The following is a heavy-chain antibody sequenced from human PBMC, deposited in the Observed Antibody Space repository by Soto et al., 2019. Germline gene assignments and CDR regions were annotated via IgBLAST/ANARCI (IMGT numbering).Heavy chain of an antibody. CDR1: GGTFSSYA. D-gene: IGHD6-19*01. CDR3: ARDPHSSGWLYLDY. V-gene: IGHV1-69*06. Sequence: VASVKVSCKASGGTFSSYAISWVRQAPGQGLEWMGGIIPIFGTANYAQKFQGRVTITADKSTSTAYMELSSLRSEDTAVYYCARDPHSSGWLYLDYWGQGTLVTVSS. J-gene: IGHJ4*02. CDR2: IIPIFGTA.